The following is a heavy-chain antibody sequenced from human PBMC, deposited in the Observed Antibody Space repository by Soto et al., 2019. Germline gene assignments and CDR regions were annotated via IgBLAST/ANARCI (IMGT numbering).Heavy chain of an antibody. Sequence: QVQLQESGPGLVKPSQTLSLTCTVSGGSISSGDYYWSWIRQPPGKGLEWIGHIYYSGSTYYNPSLKSRVTRAVDTSKNPFSLQLSSVTAADTAVYYCARQVTMIVVAQAENAFDIWGQGTMVTVSS. V-gene: IGHV4-30-4*01. CDR3: ARQVTMIVVAQAENAFDI. CDR2: IYYSGST. J-gene: IGHJ3*02. D-gene: IGHD3-22*01. CDR1: GGSISSGDYY.